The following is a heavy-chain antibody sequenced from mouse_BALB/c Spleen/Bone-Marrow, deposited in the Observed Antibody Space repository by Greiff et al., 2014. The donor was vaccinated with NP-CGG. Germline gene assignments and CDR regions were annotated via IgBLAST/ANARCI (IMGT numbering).Heavy chain of an antibody. Sequence: VHVKQSGAELVKPGASVKLSCTASGFNIKDTYMHWVKQRPEQGREWIGRIDPANGNTKYDPKFQGKATITADTSSNTAYLQLSSLTSEDTAVYYCAIYYYGSSGFAYWGQGTLVTVSA. CDR3: AIYYYGSSGFAY. V-gene: IGHV14-3*02. J-gene: IGHJ3*01. D-gene: IGHD1-1*01. CDR1: GFNIKDTY. CDR2: IDPANGNT.